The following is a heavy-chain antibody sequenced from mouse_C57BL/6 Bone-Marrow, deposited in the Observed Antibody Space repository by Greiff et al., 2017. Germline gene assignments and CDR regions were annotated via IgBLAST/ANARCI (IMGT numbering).Heavy chain of an antibody. CDR1: GFTFSSYA. D-gene: IGHD1-1*01. Sequence: EVQGVESGGGLVKPGGSLKLSCAASGFTFSSYAMSWVRQTPEKRLEWVATISDGGSYTYSPDNVKGRFTISRDNAKNNLYLQMSHLKSEDTAMYYCARDEVGYYYGSSGASMDYWGQGTSVTVSS. CDR3: ARDEVGYYYGSSGASMDY. V-gene: IGHV5-4*01. CDR2: ISDGGSYT. J-gene: IGHJ4*01.